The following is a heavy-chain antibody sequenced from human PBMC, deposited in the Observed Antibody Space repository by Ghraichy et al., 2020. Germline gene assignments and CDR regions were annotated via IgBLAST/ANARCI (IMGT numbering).Heavy chain of an antibody. J-gene: IGHJ4*02. D-gene: IGHD3-22*01. CDR3: AKDRGGNRDKTGYYYTIALFDS. CDR2: LSAPGVTT. Sequence: GSLRLSCAASGFTFSNYAMNWVRQAPGKGLEWVSSLSAPGVTTYYADSVEGRFTISRDNSKNTVYLQMNSLRAEDTAVYYCAKDRGGNRDKTGYYYTIALFDSWGQGTLVTVSS. CDR1: GFTFSNYA. V-gene: IGHV3-23*01.